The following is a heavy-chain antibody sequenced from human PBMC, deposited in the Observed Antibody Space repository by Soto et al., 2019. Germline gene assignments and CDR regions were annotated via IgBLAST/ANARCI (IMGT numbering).Heavy chain of an antibody. CDR2: IDPSDSYT. CDR1: GYSFTSYW. J-gene: IGHJ4*02. V-gene: IGHV5-10-1*01. Sequence: GESLKISCKGSGYSFTSYWISWVRQMPGKGLEWMGRIDPSDSYTNYSPSFQGHVTISADKSISTAYLQWSSLKASDTAMYYCARHKSRFLEWLLYVDYWGQGTLVTVSS. D-gene: IGHD3-3*01. CDR3: ARHKSRFLEWLLYVDY.